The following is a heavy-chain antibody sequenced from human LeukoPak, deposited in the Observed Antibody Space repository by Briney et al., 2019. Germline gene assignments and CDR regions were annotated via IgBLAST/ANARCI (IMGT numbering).Heavy chain of an antibody. J-gene: IGHJ4*02. CDR1: GYTFSSYD. CDR2: MNPKTCNT. CDR3: TRGLPRDGLVVIAAANEY. D-gene: IGHD2-2*01. Sequence: ASVKVSCKASGYTFSSYDINWVRQAAGQGLEWMGWMNPKTCNTGFSQKFQGRVTITRDTSISTAYMELSRLTSEDTGVYYCTRGLPRDGLVVIAAANEYWGQGSLVTVSS. V-gene: IGHV1-8*03.